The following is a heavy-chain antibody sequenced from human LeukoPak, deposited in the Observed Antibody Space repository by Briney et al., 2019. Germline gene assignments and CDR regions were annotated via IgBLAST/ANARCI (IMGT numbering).Heavy chain of an antibody. CDR1: GYSFTSYW. CDR3: ARSGGIAARPGWFDP. D-gene: IGHD6-6*01. V-gene: IGHV5-51*01. CDR2: IYPCDSDT. J-gene: IGHJ5*02. Sequence: GESLKISCKGSGYSFTSYWIGWGPQIPGKGLEWMGTIYPCDSDTRYSPSFQGQVTISADKSISTAYLQWSSLKASDTAMYYCARSGGIAARPGWFDPWGQGTLVTVSS.